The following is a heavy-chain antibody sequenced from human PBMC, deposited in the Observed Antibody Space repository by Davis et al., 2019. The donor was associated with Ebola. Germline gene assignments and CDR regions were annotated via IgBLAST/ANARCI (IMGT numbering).Heavy chain of an antibody. CDR3: AVATLMTSDY. V-gene: IGHV3-11*01. Sequence: LSLTCAASGFTFSDYYMTWIRQAPGKGLEWVSYIGSSGTSISYADSVKGRFTISRDNAKNSLYLQMNSLRAEDTAVYYCAVATLMTSDYWGQGTQVTVSS. D-gene: IGHD1-26*01. CDR2: IGSSGTSI. CDR1: GFTFSDYY. J-gene: IGHJ4*02.